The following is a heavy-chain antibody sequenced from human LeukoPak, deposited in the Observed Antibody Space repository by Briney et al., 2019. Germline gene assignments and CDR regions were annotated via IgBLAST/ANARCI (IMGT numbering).Heavy chain of an antibody. D-gene: IGHD6-13*01. CDR3: ARRGIAAAGLDY. CDR1: GYTLTELS. CDR2: FDPEDGET. J-gene: IGHJ4*02. V-gene: IGHV1-24*01. Sequence: ASVKVSCKVSGYTLTELSMHWVRQAPGKGLEWMGGFDPEDGETIYAQKFQGRVTMTGDTSTDTAYMELSSLRSEDTAVYYCARRGIAAAGLDYWGQGTLVTVSS.